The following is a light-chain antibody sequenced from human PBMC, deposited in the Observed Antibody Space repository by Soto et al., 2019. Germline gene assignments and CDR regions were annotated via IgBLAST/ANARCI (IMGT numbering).Light chain of an antibody. Sequence: EIVLTQSPGTLSLSPGERATLSCRASQSISSSNLVWYQQKPGQAPRLLIYGASSRATGIPDRFSGSGSGTDFTLTISSLEPEDFAVYFCHHCGGSQPFDQGTKVETK. J-gene: IGKJ1*01. CDR1: QSISSSN. V-gene: IGKV3-20*01. CDR2: GAS. CDR3: HHCGGSQP.